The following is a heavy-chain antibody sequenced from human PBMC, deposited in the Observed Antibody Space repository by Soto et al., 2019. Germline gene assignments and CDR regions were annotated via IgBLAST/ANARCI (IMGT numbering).Heavy chain of an antibody. Sequence: GGSLRLSCAASRFTFSNYWMSWVRQAPGKGLEWVANIKQDETEKYYVDSVKGRFAISRDNAKNSLYLQMNSLRAEDTAVYYCARVRTENYDGMDVWGQGTTVTVSS. CDR1: RFTFSNYW. CDR2: IKQDETEK. V-gene: IGHV3-7*05. D-gene: IGHD1-7*01. CDR3: ARVRTENYDGMDV. J-gene: IGHJ6*02.